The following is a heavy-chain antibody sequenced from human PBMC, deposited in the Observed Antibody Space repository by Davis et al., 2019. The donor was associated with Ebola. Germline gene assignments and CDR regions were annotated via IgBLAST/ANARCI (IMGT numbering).Heavy chain of an antibody. D-gene: IGHD2-8*01. J-gene: IGHJ4*02. Sequence: GESLKISCAASGFIFNNAWMSWVRQAPGKGLEWVGRIKSRTDGGTTAHAAPVKGRFTISRDDSKNTLYLQMNSLKPEDTAVYYCTTSQGSCSNGVCDYWGQGTLVTVSS. CDR3: TTSQGSCSNGVCDY. CDR2: IKSRTDGGTT. CDR1: GFIFNNAW. V-gene: IGHV3-15*01.